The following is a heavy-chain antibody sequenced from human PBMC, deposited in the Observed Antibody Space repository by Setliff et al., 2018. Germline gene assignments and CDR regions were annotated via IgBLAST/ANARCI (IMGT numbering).Heavy chain of an antibody. J-gene: IGHJ3*02. D-gene: IGHD1-26*01. CDR1: GFTFHDYA. CDR2: ITGNSDRI. Sequence: GGSLRLSCAASGFTFHDYAMHWVRQAPGKGLEWVSGITGNSDRIAYADSLKGRFTISRDNTENSLYLQMTSLRAEDTAVYYCARDGASGSPFDIWGQGTMVTVSS. V-gene: IGHV3-9*01. CDR3: ARDGASGSPFDI.